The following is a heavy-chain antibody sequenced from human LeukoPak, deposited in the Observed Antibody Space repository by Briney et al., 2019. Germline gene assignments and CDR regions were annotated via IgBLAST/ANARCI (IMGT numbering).Heavy chain of an antibody. CDR3: ARQQLSQLYYFDY. Sequence: SETLSLTCTVSGGSVSSYYWSWIRQPPGKGLEWIGYIYYSGSTNYNPSLKSRVTISVDTSKNQFSLKLSSVTAADTAVYYCARQQLSQLYYFDYWGQGTLVTVSS. D-gene: IGHD6-13*01. V-gene: IGHV4-59*02. CDR1: GGSVSSYY. CDR2: IYYSGST. J-gene: IGHJ4*02.